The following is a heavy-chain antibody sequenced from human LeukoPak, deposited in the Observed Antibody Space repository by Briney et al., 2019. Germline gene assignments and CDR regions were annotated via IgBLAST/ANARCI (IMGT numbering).Heavy chain of an antibody. Sequence: TGGSLRLSCAASGFTFSSYAMHWVRQAPGKGLEWVAVISYDGSNKYYADSVKGRFTISRDNSKNTLYLQMNSLRAEDTAVYYCARVAPGVRAFDIWGQGTMVTVSS. V-gene: IGHV3-30-3*01. CDR2: ISYDGSNK. D-gene: IGHD3-10*01. J-gene: IGHJ3*02. CDR3: ARVAPGVRAFDI. CDR1: GFTFSSYA.